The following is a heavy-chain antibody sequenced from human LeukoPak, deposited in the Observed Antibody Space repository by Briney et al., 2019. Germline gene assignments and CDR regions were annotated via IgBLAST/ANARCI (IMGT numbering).Heavy chain of an antibody. CDR1: VGSISAGPYY. Sequence: PSQTLSLTCTVSVGSISAGPYYWNWLRQPAGKALEWMGRISVTGSTSYNPSLKSRLALSMDTANNQFSLSLNSVTAADTAVYYCARDLLRGESGSWFEAFDIWGRGTVVTVSS. CDR3: ARDLLRGESGSWFEAFDI. D-gene: IGHD6-13*01. CDR2: ISVTGST. V-gene: IGHV4-61*02. J-gene: IGHJ3*02.